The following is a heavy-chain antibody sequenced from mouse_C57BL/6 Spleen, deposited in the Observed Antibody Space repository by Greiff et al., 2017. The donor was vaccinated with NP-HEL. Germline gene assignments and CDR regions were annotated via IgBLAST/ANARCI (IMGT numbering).Heavy chain of an antibody. D-gene: IGHD1-1*01. J-gene: IGHJ4*01. CDR3: ARHPLLDGSGAMDY. CDR2: IDPSDSYT. V-gene: IGHV1-50*01. CDR1: GYTFTSYW. Sequence: QVQLQQPGAELVKPGASVKLSCKASGYTFTSYWMQWVKQRPGQGLEWIGEIDPSDSYTNYNQKFKGKATLTVDTSSSTAYMQLSSLSSEDSAVYYCARHPLLDGSGAMDYWGQGTSVTVSS.